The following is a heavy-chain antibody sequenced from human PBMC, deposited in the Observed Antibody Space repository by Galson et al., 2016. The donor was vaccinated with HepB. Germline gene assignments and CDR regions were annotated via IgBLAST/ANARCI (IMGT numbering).Heavy chain of an antibody. CDR1: GFTFRLYA. D-gene: IGHD6-19*01. CDR2: IASAGVT. Sequence: SLRLSCATSGFTFRLYAMTWVRQAPGKGLEWVSAIASAGVTYYADSVKGRFTISRDNSNNTLFLQMNSLRVEDMAVYYCARSTVAGNWGRGTLVSVSS. V-gene: IGHV3-23*01. J-gene: IGHJ4*02. CDR3: ARSTVAGN.